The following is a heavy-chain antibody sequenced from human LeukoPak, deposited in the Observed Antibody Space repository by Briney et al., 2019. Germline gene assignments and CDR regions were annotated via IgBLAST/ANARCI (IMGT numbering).Heavy chain of an antibody. J-gene: IGHJ6*03. CDR1: GGSISSYY. Sequence: SETLSLTCTVSGGSISSYYWSWIRQPPGKGLEWIGYIYYSGSTNYNPSLKSRVTISVDTSKNQFSLKLSSVTAADTAVYYCARVTFGSGWPPSAYYYYYMDVWGKGTTVTVSS. CDR2: IYYSGST. D-gene: IGHD6-19*01. CDR3: ARVTFGSGWPPSAYYYYYMDV. V-gene: IGHV4-59*01.